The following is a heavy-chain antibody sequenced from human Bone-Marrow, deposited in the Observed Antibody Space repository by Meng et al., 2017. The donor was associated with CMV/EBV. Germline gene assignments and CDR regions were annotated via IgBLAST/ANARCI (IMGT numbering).Heavy chain of an antibody. CDR1: GYTFSSNG. D-gene: IGHD4-23*01. CDR3: AKDLSFGGNWFDP. CDR2: IWYDGTKE. J-gene: IGHJ5*02. V-gene: IGHV3-33*06. Sequence: TGYTFSSNGRHRVRQAPGRGLEWVALIWYDGTKESYADAVKGRFTISRDDSKNTLYLQMNSLRAEDTAVYYCAKDLSFGGNWFDPWGQGTLVTVSS.